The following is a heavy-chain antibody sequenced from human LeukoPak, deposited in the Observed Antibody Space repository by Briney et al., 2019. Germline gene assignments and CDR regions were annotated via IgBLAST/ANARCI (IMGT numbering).Heavy chain of an antibody. CDR3: AKSNYRDPWIQLWRTEDGYFDY. CDR2: ISGSGGST. Sequence: KSGGSLRLSCAASGFTFSSYAMSWVRQAPVKGLEWVSAISGSGGSTYYADSVKGRFTISRDNSKNTLYLQMNSLRAEDTAVYYCAKSNYRDPWIQLWRTEDGYFDYWGQGTLVTVSS. D-gene: IGHD5-18*01. J-gene: IGHJ4*02. V-gene: IGHV3-23*01. CDR1: GFTFSSYA.